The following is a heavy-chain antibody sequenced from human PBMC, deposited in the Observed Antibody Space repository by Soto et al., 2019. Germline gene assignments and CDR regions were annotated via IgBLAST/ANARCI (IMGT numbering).Heavy chain of an antibody. Sequence: QVHLVQSGAEVKKPGASVKVSCKTSGYTFTNNVIHWVRQAPGQRLEWMGWVHAGNDNTKWSREFQGRLTLTKDTSATTAYMELSSLASEDTSIYFCAREVPYGYSRFDYWGQGTLVTVSS. V-gene: IGHV1-3*01. CDR2: VHAGNDNT. J-gene: IGHJ4*02. CDR3: AREVPYGYSRFDY. D-gene: IGHD5-18*01. CDR1: GYTFTNNV.